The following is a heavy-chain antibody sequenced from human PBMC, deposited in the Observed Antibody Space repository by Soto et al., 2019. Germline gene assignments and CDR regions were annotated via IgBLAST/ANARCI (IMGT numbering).Heavy chain of an antibody. CDR2: ISGSGGST. Sequence: PGGSLRLSCAASGFTFSSYAMSWVRQAPGKGLEWVSAISGSGGSTYYADSVKGRFTISRDNSKNTLYLQMNSLRAEDTAVYYCASFVVTVPYYYYYYGMDVWGQGTTVTVSS. J-gene: IGHJ6*02. CDR1: GFTFSSYA. CDR3: ASFVVTVPYYYYYYGMDV. V-gene: IGHV3-23*01. D-gene: IGHD2-21*02.